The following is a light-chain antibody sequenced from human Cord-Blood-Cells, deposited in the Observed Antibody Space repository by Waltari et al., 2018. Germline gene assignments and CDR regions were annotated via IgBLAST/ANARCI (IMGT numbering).Light chain of an antibody. CDR1: SSDVGSYNL. CDR2: EGS. J-gene: IGLJ3*02. Sequence: QSALTQPASVSGSPGQSITISCTGTSSDVGSYNLVSWYQQHPGKAPKLMIYEGSKRPSGVFNRFAGSKAGNTASRAISGLQAEDEADYYCCSYAGSSTWVFGGGTKLTVL. CDR3: CSYAGSSTWV. V-gene: IGLV2-23*01.